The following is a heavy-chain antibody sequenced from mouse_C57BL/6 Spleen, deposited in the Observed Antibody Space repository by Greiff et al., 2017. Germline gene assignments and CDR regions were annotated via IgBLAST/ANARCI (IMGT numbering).Heavy chain of an antibody. CDR2: INPNNGGT. V-gene: IGHV1-26*01. Sequence: EVQLQQSGPELVKPGASVKISCKASGYTFTDYYMNWVKQSHGKSLEWIGDINPNNGGTSYNQKFKGKATLTVDKSSSTAYMELRSLTSEDSAVYYCARSLLRSFDYWGQGTTLTVSS. CDR1: GYTFTDYY. J-gene: IGHJ2*01. D-gene: IGHD1-2*01. CDR3: ARSLLRSFDY.